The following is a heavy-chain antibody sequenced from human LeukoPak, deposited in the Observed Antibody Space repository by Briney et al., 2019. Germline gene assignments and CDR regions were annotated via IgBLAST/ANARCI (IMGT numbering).Heavy chain of an antibody. CDR3: ARGRTHYDFWSGYAPGWFDP. D-gene: IGHD3-3*01. CDR2: INAGNGNT. CDR1: GYTFTSYA. Sequence: GASVKVSCKASGYTFTSYAMHWVRQAPGQRLEWMGWINAGNGNTKYSQKFQGRVTITRDTSASTAYMELSSLRSEDTAVYYCARGRTHYDFWSGYAPGWFDPWGQGTLVTVSS. J-gene: IGHJ5*02. V-gene: IGHV1-3*01.